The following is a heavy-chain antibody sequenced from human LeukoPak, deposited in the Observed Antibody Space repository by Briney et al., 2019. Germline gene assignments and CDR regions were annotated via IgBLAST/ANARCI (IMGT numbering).Heavy chain of an antibody. Sequence: GSLRLSCAASGFTFSSYSMNWVRQAPGKGLEWIGYIYYSGSTNYNPSLKSRVTISVDTSKNQFSLKMSSVTAADTAVYYCARARDGHINNWFDPWGQGTLVTVSS. CDR2: IYYSGST. V-gene: IGHV4-59*01. J-gene: IGHJ5*02. D-gene: IGHD5-24*01. CDR1: GFTFSSYS. CDR3: ARARDGHINNWFDP.